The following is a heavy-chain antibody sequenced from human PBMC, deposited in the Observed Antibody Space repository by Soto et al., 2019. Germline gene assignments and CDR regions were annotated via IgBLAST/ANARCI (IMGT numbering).Heavy chain of an antibody. V-gene: IGHV4-39*01. Sequence: PSETLSLTCTVSGGSINSNSYYWDWIRQPPGKGLEWIGSLVYSGATYYNPSLQSRVTISGDTSKNQFSLHLSSVTAADTAVYSCSSRAAYVFVWAESAGSDSWGQGTLVTVSS. CDR2: LVYSGAT. CDR3: SSRAAYVFVWAESAGSDS. CDR1: GGSINSNSYY. D-gene: IGHD3-16*01. J-gene: IGHJ4*02.